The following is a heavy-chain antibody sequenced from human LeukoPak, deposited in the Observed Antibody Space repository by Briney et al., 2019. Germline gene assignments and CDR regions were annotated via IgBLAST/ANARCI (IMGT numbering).Heavy chain of an antibody. D-gene: IGHD3-22*01. CDR3: AKDYDSSGWAAFDI. J-gene: IGHJ3*02. CDR1: GFSFKDYG. V-gene: IGHV3-33*06. Sequence: GRSLRLSCAASGFSFKDYGMHWVRQAPGKGLEWVAVIWYDGRNKYYAESVKGRFTISRDNSKNTLYLQMNSLRAEDTAVYYCAKDYDSSGWAAFDIWGQGTMVTVSS. CDR2: IWYDGRNK.